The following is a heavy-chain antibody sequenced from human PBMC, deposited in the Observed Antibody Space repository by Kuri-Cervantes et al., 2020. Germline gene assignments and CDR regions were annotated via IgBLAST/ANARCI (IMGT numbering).Heavy chain of an antibody. Sequence: GSLRLSCAASGFTFSDYYMSWIRQAPGKGLEWIGSIYHSGSTYYNPSLKSRVTISVDTSKNQFSLKLSSVTAADTAVYYCARAPPGGYYDNSGYYHFDYWGQGTLVTVSS. V-gene: IGHV4-38-2*01. J-gene: IGHJ4*02. CDR3: ARAPPGGYYDNSGYYHFDY. D-gene: IGHD3-22*01. CDR2: IYHSGST. CDR1: GFTFSDYY.